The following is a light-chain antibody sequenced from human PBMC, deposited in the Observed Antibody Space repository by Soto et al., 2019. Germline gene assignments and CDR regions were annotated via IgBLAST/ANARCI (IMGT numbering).Light chain of an antibody. CDR1: QSISSY. CDR2: AAS. CDR3: QQSYSTPSVT. Sequence: DIQMTQSPSSLSASVGDRVTITCRASQSISSYLNWYQQKPGKAPKLLIYAASSLQSGVPSRFSGSGSGTDFTLTISSLQPEDFATYYCQQSYSTPSVTFGQGTKXEXK. J-gene: IGKJ2*01. V-gene: IGKV1-39*01.